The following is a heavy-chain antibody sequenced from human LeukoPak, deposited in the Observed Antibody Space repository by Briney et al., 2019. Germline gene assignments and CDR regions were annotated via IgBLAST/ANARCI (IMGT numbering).Heavy chain of an antibody. J-gene: IGHJ6*02. D-gene: IGHD6-19*01. Sequence: GWSLRLSCAASGFTFSSYSMNWVRQAPGKGLEWVSSISSSSSYIYYADSVKGRFTISRDNAKNSLYLQMNSLRAEDTAVYYCARVMEKDSSGWYPPRSTYYYYGMDVWGQGTTVTVSS. CDR3: ARVMEKDSSGWYPPRSTYYYYGMDV. V-gene: IGHV3-21*01. CDR2: ISSSSSYI. CDR1: GFTFSSYS.